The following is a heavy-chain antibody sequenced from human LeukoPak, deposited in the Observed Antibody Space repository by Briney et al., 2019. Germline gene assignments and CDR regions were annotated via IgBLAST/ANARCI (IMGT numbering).Heavy chain of an antibody. V-gene: IGHV4-39*07. CDR3: AREPYYDFWSGSLEGGYFDY. D-gene: IGHD3-3*01. CDR1: GGSISSSSYY. Sequence: SETLSLTCTVSGGSISSSSYYWGWIRQPPGKGLEWIGSIYYSGSTYYNPSLKSRVTISVDTSMNQFSLKLSSATAADTAVYYCAREPYYDFWSGSLEGGYFDYWGQGTLVTVSS. CDR2: IYYSGST. J-gene: IGHJ4*02.